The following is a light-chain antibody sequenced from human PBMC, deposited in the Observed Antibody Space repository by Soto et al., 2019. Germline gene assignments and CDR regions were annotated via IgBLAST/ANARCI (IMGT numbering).Light chain of an antibody. J-gene: IGKJ4*01. CDR1: QSVNSAY. V-gene: IGKV3D-7*01. CDR3: QHDYNLLT. Sequence: EIVLTQSPGTLSLSPGERATLSCRASQSVNSAYLAWYQQRPGQAPRLLIYAASSRATAIPARFSGSGSGTDFTLTVSSLQPEDFAVYYCQHDYNLLTFGGGTKVDIK. CDR2: AAS.